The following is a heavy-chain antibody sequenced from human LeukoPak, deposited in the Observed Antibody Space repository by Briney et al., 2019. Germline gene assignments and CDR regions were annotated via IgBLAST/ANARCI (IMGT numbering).Heavy chain of an antibody. CDR1: GYTFTSYG. V-gene: IGHV1-18*01. Sequence: ASVKVSCKASGYTFTSYGISWVRQAPGQGLEWMGWISAYNGNTNYAQKLQGRVTMTTDTSTSTAYMELRSLRSDDTAVYYCARDAADYGGNSDYYYYGMDVWGRGTTVTVSS. CDR3: ARDAADYGGNSDYYYYGMDV. D-gene: IGHD4-23*01. CDR2: ISAYNGNT. J-gene: IGHJ6*02.